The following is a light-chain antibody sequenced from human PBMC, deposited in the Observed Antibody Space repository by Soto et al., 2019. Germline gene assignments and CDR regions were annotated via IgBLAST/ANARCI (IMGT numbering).Light chain of an antibody. V-gene: IGLV2-23*01. Sequence: QSVLTQPASVSGSPGQSITISCTGTSSDVGNYNLVSWYQQHPGKAPKLMIYEGSKRPSGVSNRFFGSKSGNTASLTIYGLQAEDEADYYCCSYAGSSTYVVFGGGTQLTVL. CDR2: EGS. J-gene: IGLJ2*01. CDR1: SSDVGNYNL. CDR3: CSYAGSSTYVV.